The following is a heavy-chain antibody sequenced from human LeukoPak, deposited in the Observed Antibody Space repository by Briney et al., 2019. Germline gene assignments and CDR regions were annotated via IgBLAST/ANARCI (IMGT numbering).Heavy chain of an antibody. CDR1: GVSISSYY. CDR3: ARRGSGWWNFDY. Sequence: SETLSLTCTVSGVSISSYYWSWIRQPPGKGLEWIGYIYNSGTTNYNPSLKSRVTISVDTSKNQFSLKLSSVTAADTAMYYCARRGSGWWNFDYWGQGTLVTVSS. D-gene: IGHD6-19*01. J-gene: IGHJ4*02. V-gene: IGHV4-59*08. CDR2: IYNSGTT.